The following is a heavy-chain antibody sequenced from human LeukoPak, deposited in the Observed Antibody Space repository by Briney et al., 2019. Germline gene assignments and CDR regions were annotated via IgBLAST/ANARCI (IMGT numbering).Heavy chain of an antibody. CDR2: IRSKVYGGTT. CDR3: TRAARSSSGWYVGS. CDR1: GFIFGDYD. J-gene: IGHJ5*02. V-gene: IGHV3-49*04. Sequence: GGSLRLSCTASGFIFGDYDLSWVRQAPGKGLEWVGSIRSKVYGGTTEYAASVKGRFTISRDDSKSIAYLQMNSLKTEDTAVYYCTRAARSSSGWYVGSWGQGTLVTVSS. D-gene: IGHD6-19*01.